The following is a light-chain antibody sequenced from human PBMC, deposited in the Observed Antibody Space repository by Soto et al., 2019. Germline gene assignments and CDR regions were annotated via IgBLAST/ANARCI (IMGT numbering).Light chain of an antibody. CDR1: SSNIGNNY. CDR3: GTWDSSLSAVV. V-gene: IGLV1-51*01. Sequence: QSVLTQPHSVSAAPGQKVTISCSGSSSNIGNNYVSWYQQLPGTAPKLLIYDNNKRPSGIPDRFSGSKSGTSATLGITGLQTGDEAVYYCGTWDSSLSAVVFGGGTKVTVL. J-gene: IGLJ2*01. CDR2: DNN.